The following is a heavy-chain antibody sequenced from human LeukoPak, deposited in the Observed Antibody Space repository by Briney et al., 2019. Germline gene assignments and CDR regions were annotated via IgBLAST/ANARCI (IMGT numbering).Heavy chain of an antibody. J-gene: IGHJ6*03. CDR2: IYYSGST. CDR3: ARVRDSSGYDYYYYMDV. V-gene: IGHV4-59*01. CDR1: GGSISSYY. Sequence: AETLSLTCPVSGGSISSYYRSWIRQPPGKGLEWIGYIYYSGSTNYNPSLKSRVTISVDTSKNQYSPKLSSVTAADTAVYYCARVRDSSGYDYYYYMDVWGKGTTVIVS. D-gene: IGHD3-22*01.